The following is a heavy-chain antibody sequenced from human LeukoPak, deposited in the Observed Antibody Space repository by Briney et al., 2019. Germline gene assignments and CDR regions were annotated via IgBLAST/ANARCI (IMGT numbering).Heavy chain of an antibody. J-gene: IGHJ3*02. Sequence: KPGGSLRLSCAASGFTFSSHSMNWVRQAPGEGLEWVSSIGSSSSSIYYAGSVKGRFTISRDNAKNSPYLQMNSLGGEDTAVYYCARETSEAFDIWGQGTMVTVSS. V-gene: IGHV3-21*01. CDR3: ARETSEAFDI. CDR1: GFTFSSHS. CDR2: IGSSSSSI.